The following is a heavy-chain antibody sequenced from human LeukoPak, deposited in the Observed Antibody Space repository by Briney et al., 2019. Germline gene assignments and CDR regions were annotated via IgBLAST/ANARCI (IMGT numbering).Heavy chain of an antibody. J-gene: IGHJ6*02. CDR3: AREMCGGDCYFPYYYGMDV. CDR2: TRNKANSYTT. Sequence: PGGSLRLSCAASGFTLSDHYMDWVRQAPGKGLEWVGRTRNKANSYTTEYVASVKGRFTISRDDSKNSLYLQMNSLRAEDTAVYYCAREMCGGDCYFPYYYGMDVWGQGTAVTVS. CDR1: GFTLSDHY. V-gene: IGHV3-72*01. D-gene: IGHD2-21*02.